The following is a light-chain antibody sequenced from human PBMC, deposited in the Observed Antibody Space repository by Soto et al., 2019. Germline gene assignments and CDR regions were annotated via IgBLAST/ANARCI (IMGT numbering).Light chain of an antibody. CDR2: GAS. J-gene: IGKJ5*01. CDR1: QSVSNK. V-gene: IGKV3D-15*01. Sequence: EIVLTQSPATLSVSPGERATLSCRASQSVSNKLVWYQQKPGQAPRLLIYGASTRATGIPARFSGSGSGTEFTLTISSLQSEDFTVYYCQQYNNWPAITFGQGTRLEIK. CDR3: QQYNNWPAIT.